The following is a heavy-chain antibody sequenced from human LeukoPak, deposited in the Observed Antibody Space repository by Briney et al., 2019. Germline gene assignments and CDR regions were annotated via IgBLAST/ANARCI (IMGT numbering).Heavy chain of an antibody. D-gene: IGHD2-15*01. Sequence: ASVKVSCKLLGGTFSSLAVSWVRQAPGQGLEWMGRIIPLLDITNYAQRFQGRLTITADKSTTTAYMDLSNLTSDDTAVYYCARGGRVVATLDYWGQGTLVTVSS. CDR2: IIPLLDIT. CDR1: GGTFSSLA. J-gene: IGHJ4*02. V-gene: IGHV1-69*04. CDR3: ARGGRVVATLDY.